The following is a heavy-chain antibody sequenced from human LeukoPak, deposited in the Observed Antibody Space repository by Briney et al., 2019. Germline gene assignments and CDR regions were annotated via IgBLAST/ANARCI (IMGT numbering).Heavy chain of an antibody. J-gene: IGHJ4*02. V-gene: IGHV1-2*02. CDR3: ASDRTYYYDSSGYYGYYFDY. CDR2: INLNSGGT. CDR1: GYTFTGYY. Sequence: ASVKLFCKVSGYTFTGYYMLGLRQALGHGLDWVGWINLNSGGTNYAQKFQSRVTMTRDTSISTAYMELSRLRSDDTAVYYCASDRTYYYDSSGYYGYYFDYWGQGTLVTVSS. D-gene: IGHD3-22*01.